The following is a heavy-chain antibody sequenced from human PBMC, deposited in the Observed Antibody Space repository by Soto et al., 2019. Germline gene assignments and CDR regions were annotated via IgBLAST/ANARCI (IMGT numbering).Heavy chain of an antibody. CDR3: AREEPAWPLAYGLDV. CDR2: ISIRIDT. CDR1: GCSCRTYS. J-gene: IGHJ6*04. V-gene: IGHV3-21*01. Sequence: PGGSRRRSWAASGCSCRTYSMNWVRRAPWKGLEWVSSISIRIDTYYSDSDTGLFTISRDNAKNSASLQMDSLIAEDSSVYYCAREEPAWPLAYGLDVWGKGTTVTVSS.